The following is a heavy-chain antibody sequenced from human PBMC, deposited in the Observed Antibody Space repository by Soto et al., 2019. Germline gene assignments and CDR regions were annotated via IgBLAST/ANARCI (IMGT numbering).Heavy chain of an antibody. Sequence: GESLKISCKGSGYSFTSYWIGWVRQMPGKGLEWMGIIYPGDSDTRYSPSFQGQVTISADKSISTAYLQWSSLKASDTAMYYCATPAGGAYCGGDCYSDWRQGTLVTVSS. CDR1: GYSFTSYW. V-gene: IGHV5-51*01. CDR2: IYPGDSDT. CDR3: ATPAGGAYCGGDCYSD. J-gene: IGHJ4*02. D-gene: IGHD2-21*02.